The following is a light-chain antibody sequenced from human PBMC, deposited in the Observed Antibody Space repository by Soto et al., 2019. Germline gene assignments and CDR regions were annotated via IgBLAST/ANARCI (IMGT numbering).Light chain of an antibody. CDR3: QSCYRPLRGWF. CDR1: SSDIGAGYP. CDR2: GNN. Sequence: QAVVTQPPSVSGPPGQTIAISCTGSSSDIGAGYPVHWYQQRPGTAPKLLIYSNIFGNNNRPSGVPDRFSGAKSGTSASLAITGLQAEDAADYYRQSCYRPLRGWFFGTGTKLTVL. V-gene: IGLV1-40*01. J-gene: IGLJ1*01.